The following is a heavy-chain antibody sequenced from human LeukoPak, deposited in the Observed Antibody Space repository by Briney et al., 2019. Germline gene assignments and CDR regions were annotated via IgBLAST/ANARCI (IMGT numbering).Heavy chain of an antibody. Sequence: GGSLRLSCAASGVTFSSYGMHWVRQAPGKGLEWVAFIRYDGSNKYYADSVKGRFTISRDNSKNTLYLQMNSLRAEDTAVYYCARDRNTDFWSGYYTNYFDYWGQGTLVTVSS. D-gene: IGHD3-3*01. CDR1: GVTFSSYG. V-gene: IGHV3-30*02. CDR3: ARDRNTDFWSGYYTNYFDY. J-gene: IGHJ4*02. CDR2: IRYDGSNK.